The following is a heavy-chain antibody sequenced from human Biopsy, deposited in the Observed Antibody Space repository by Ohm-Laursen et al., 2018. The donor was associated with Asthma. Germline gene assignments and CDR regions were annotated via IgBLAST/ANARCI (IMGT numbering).Heavy chain of an antibody. D-gene: IGHD3-3*01. J-gene: IGHJ6*02. Sequence: SDTLSLTCSMYGLSSSGYYWTWIRQPPGKGLEWIGESDHRGNTNTNATLKSRVTISKAKSANESSLKMKSVTAADTAIYYCAGGPEWSGLDIWGQGTTVTVSS. V-gene: IGHV4-34*01. CDR2: SDHRGNT. CDR3: AGGPEWSGLDI. CDR1: GLSSSGYY.